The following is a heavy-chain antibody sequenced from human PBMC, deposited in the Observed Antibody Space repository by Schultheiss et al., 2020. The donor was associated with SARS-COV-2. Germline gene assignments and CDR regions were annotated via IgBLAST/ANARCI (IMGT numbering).Heavy chain of an antibody. D-gene: IGHD6-19*01. V-gene: IGHV3-48*03. Sequence: GESLKISCAASGFTFSTHEMNWVRQAPGKGLEWVSYISRSASTIYYADSVKGRFTISRDNAKNTLYLQMHNVRDEDTAVYYCARDRVSSGRPDWFDPWGQGTLVTVAS. CDR3: ARDRVSSGRPDWFDP. CDR2: ISRSASTI. CDR1: GFTFSTHE. J-gene: IGHJ5*02.